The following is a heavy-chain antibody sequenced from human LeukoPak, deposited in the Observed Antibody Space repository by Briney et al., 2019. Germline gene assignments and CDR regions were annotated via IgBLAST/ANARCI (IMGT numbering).Heavy chain of an antibody. CDR1: GGSISSYY. V-gene: IGHV4-59*01. D-gene: IGHD6-19*01. CDR2: TYYSGST. Sequence: SETLSLTCTVSGGSISSYYWSWIRQPPGKGLEWIGYTYYSGSTNYNPSLKSRVTISVDTSKNQFSLKLSSVTAADTAVYYCARTQWLVYDYWGQGTLVTVSS. J-gene: IGHJ4*02. CDR3: ARTQWLVYDY.